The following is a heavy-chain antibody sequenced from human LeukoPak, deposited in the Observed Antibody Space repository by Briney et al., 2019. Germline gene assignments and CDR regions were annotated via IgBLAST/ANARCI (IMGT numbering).Heavy chain of an antibody. J-gene: IGHJ5*02. CDR1: GGSFSGYY. V-gene: IGHV4-34*01. D-gene: IGHD6-13*01. CDR3: ARSPRYSSSWRGAAGNWFDP. Sequence: SETLSLTCAVYGGSFSGYYCSWIRQPPGKGLEWIGEINHSGSTNYNPSLKSRVSISVDTSKNQFSLKLSSVTAADTAVYYCARSPRYSSSWRGAAGNWFDPWGQGTLVTVSS. CDR2: INHSGST.